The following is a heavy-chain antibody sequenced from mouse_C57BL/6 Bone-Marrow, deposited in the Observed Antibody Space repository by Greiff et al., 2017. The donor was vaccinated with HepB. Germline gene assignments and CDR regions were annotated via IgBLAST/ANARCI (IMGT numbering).Heavy chain of an antibody. CDR2: IRSKRSNYAT. CDR1: GFTFNTYA. Sequence: EVQLVESGGGLVQPKGSLKLSCAASGFTFNTYAMHWVRQAPGKGLEWVARIRSKRSNYATYYADSVKDRFTISRDDSQSMLYRQMNHLKTEDTAMDDCVREGGYYYGSSYVEYFDYWGQGTTLTVSS. D-gene: IGHD1-1*01. CDR3: VREGGYYYGSSYVEYFDY. V-gene: IGHV10-3*01. J-gene: IGHJ2*01.